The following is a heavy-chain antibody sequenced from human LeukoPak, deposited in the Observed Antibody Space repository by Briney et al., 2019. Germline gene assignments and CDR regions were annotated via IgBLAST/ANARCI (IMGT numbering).Heavy chain of an antibody. D-gene: IGHD3-10*01. V-gene: IGHV3-30*02. CDR3: AKDSNYYGSGSYYPPLY. CDR2: IRYDGSNK. Sequence: QPGGSLRLSCAASGFTFSSYGMHWVRQAPGKGLEWVAFIRYDGSNKCYADSVKGRFTISRDNSKNTLYLQMNSLRAADTAVYYCAKDSNYYGSGSYYPPLYWGQGTLVTVSS. J-gene: IGHJ4*02. CDR1: GFTFSSYG.